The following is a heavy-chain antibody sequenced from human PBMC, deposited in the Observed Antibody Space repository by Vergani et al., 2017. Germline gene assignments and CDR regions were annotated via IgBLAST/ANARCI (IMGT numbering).Heavy chain of an antibody. CDR2: INHSGSA. D-gene: IGHD3-9*01. CDR1: GGSISSGGYF. J-gene: IGHJ4*02. V-gene: IGHV4-31*03. Sequence: LQLQESGPGLVKPSQTLSLPCTVSGGSISSGGYFWSWIRQPPGKGLEWIGEINHSGSANYNPSLQSRVTISIDTSKNQFSLWLFSVTAADTAVYYCARAGIWLPNSWGQGTLVTVS. CDR3: ARAGIWLPNS.